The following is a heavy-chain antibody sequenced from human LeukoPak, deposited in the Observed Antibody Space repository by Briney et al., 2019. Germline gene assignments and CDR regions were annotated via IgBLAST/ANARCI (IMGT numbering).Heavy chain of an antibody. Sequence: GESLQISSRAAGGSFTRYGRGCGRQMPGKDREWMGSSYPGDSDTGNRASFQAQVTISADKSIGTAYPQWSSLKASDTAMHYCARLAVDYSTYVGWFDPWGQGTLVTVSS. CDR2: SYPGDSDT. J-gene: IGHJ5*02. CDR1: GGSFTRYG. CDR3: ARLAVDYSTYVGWFDP. D-gene: IGHD4-11*01. V-gene: IGHV5-51*01.